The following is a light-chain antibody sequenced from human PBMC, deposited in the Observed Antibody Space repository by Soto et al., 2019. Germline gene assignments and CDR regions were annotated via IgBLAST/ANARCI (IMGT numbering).Light chain of an antibody. Sequence: EIVLTQSPGTLSLSPGERATLSCRASQSVSSSYLAWYQQKPGQAPRLLIYGASSRATGIPDRSSGGASGADVPLTSSRLEPEDSAVYYCQQYDSSPLSFGGGTKVEIK. J-gene: IGKJ4*01. CDR2: GAS. CDR1: QSVSSSY. V-gene: IGKV3-20*01. CDR3: QQYDSSPLS.